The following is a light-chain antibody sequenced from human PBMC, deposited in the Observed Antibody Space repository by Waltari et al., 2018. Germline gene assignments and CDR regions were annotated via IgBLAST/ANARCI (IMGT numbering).Light chain of an antibody. CDR3: QQYNSNSWT. CDR2: KAS. V-gene: IGKV1-5*03. Sequence: DIQLTQSPSTLSASVGDRVTITCRASQTLITWLAWYQQKPGKAPKLLIYKASNLEKGVPSRFSGSGSGTEFTLTISSLQPDDFATYYCQQYNSNSWTFGQGTKVEIK. CDR1: QTLITW. J-gene: IGKJ1*01.